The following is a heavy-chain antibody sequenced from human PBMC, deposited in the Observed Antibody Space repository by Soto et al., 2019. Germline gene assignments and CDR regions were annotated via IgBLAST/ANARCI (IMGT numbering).Heavy chain of an antibody. J-gene: IGHJ2*01. D-gene: IGHD3-3*01. CDR1: GSQFSDYW. CDR3: ARQHYNFWSGFYTGSSYFDF. Sequence: GDDLKISCQGSGSQFSDYWIGWVRQMPGKGLDWMAILYPVDSVTKYIPSFQGRVTFSVDTPNSTAFLRWDSLQASDPAIYYCARQHYNFWSGFYTGSSYFDFWGRGTLVTVS. V-gene: IGHV5-51*01. CDR2: LYPVDSVT.